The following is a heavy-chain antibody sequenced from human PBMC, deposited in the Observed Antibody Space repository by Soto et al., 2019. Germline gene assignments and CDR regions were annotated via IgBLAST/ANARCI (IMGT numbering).Heavy chain of an antibody. V-gene: IGHV3-30-3*01. CDR2: ISYDGSNK. CDR1: GFTFSSYA. CDR3: ARDARHYSSGWQYFDY. Sequence: QVQLVESGGGVVQPGRSLRLSCAASGFTFSSYAMHWVRQAPGKGLEWVAVISYDGSNKYYADSVKGRFTISRDNSKNTLYLQMNSLRAEDTAVYYCARDARHYSSGWQYFDYWGQGTLVTVSS. J-gene: IGHJ4*02. D-gene: IGHD6-19*01.